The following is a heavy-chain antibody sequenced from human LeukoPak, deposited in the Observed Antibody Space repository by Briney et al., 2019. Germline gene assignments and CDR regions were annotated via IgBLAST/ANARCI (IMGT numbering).Heavy chain of an antibody. V-gene: IGHV1-69*06. J-gene: IGHJ5*02. CDR1: GGTFSSYA. D-gene: IGHD3-10*01. Sequence: SVKVSCKASGGTFSSYAISWVRQAPGQGLEWMGGIIPIFGTANCAQKFQGRVTITADKSTNTAYMELSSLRYDDTAVYFCATSRRIHGSGLAVRYSWLDPWGPGTLVTVSS. CDR2: IIPIFGTA. CDR3: ATSRRIHGSGLAVRYSWLDP.